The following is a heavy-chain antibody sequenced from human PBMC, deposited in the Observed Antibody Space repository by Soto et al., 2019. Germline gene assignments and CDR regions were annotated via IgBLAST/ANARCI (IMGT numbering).Heavy chain of an antibody. CDR1: GGSFSGYY. V-gene: IGHV4-34*01. J-gene: IGHJ4*02. CDR3: ARVHNYGDYVGVDY. Sequence: SETLSLTCAVYGGSFSGYYWSWIRQPPGKGLEWIGEINHSGSTNYNPSLKSRVTISVDTSKNQFSLKLSSVTAADTAVYYCARVHNYGDYVGVDYWSQGTLVTVSS. D-gene: IGHD4-17*01. CDR2: INHSGST.